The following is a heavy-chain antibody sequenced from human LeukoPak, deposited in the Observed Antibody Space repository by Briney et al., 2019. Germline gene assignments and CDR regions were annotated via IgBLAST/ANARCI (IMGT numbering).Heavy chain of an antibody. CDR1: GFTLSNYV. V-gene: IGHV3-23*01. CDR2: INGGGGST. CDR3: VKDGRRSPPC. D-gene: IGHD2-15*01. Sequence: GGCLRLSCAASGFTLSNYVMSWVRQARGRGPEWVSGINGGGGSTFYAESVTGRFTISRDNSKNTLFLQMNTLRAEDTAVYYCVKDGRRSPPCWGQGTLVTVSS. J-gene: IGHJ4*02.